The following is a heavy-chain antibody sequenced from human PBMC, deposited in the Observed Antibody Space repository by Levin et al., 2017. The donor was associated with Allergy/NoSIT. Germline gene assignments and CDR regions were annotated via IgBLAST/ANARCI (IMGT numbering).Heavy chain of an antibody. V-gene: IGHV4-59*01. CDR1: GASINNYY. CDR2: IHYSGNT. J-gene: IGHJ4*02. D-gene: IGHD3-9*01. CDR3: ARVGHDFLTGYYARDPYYLDS. Sequence: KSSETLSLTCTVSGASINNYYWTWIRQPPGKGLEWIGYIHYSGNTNYNPSLKSRVNLSLDTSKSQFSLKLTSVTAADTAVYYCARVGHDFLTGYYARDPYYLDSWGQGILVTVSS.